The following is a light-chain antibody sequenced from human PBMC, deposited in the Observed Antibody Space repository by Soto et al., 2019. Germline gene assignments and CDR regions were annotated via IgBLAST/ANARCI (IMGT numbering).Light chain of an antibody. V-gene: IGKV1-13*02. Sequence: AIQLTQSPSSLSASVGDRVTITCRASQGISSALAWYQQKPGKAPKLLIYDASSLESGVPSRFSGSGSGTDVTLTISSLQPEDFETYYCHQFNSYPRTFGPGTKVDIK. CDR2: DAS. CDR1: QGISSA. CDR3: HQFNSYPRT. J-gene: IGKJ3*01.